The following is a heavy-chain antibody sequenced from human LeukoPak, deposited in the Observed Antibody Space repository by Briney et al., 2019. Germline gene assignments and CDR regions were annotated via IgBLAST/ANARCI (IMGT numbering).Heavy chain of an antibody. V-gene: IGHV4-4*07. J-gene: IGHJ5*01. CDR1: DGAIGSYY. CDR2: VYSDGTT. CDR3: ARVVSEGTLDS. D-gene: IGHD5/OR15-5a*01. Sequence: SETLSLTCTVSDGAIGSYYWTWVRQPADKGFEWIGHVYSDGTTNYNPSLKSRLTMSIDKAKNKFSLKVNSVTAADTAVYYCARVVSEGTLDSWGQGTLVTVSS.